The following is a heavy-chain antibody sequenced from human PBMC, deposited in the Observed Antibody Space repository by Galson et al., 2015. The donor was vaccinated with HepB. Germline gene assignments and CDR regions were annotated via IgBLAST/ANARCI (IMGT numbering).Heavy chain of an antibody. J-gene: IGHJ4*02. D-gene: IGHD2-2*02. CDR2: IWYDGSNK. CDR3: ARELVGYCSSTSCYTFDY. CDR1: GFTFSSYG. V-gene: IGHV3-33*01. Sequence: SLRLSCAASGFTFSSYGMHWVRQAPGKGLEWVAVIWYDGSNKYYADSVKGRFTISRDNSKNTLYLQMNSLRAEDTAAYYCARELVGYCSSTSCYTFDYWGQGTLVTVSS.